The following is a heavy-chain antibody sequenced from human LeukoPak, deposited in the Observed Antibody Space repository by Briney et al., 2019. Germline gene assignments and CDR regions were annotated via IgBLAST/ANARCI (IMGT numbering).Heavy chain of an antibody. Sequence: SVKVSCKASGGTFSSYAISWVRQAPGQGLEWMGRIIPILGIANYAQKFQGRVTITADKSTSTAYMELSSLRSEDTAVYYCARDSGYSGYGVGYWGQGTLVTVSS. J-gene: IGHJ4*02. D-gene: IGHD5-12*01. CDR2: IIPILGIA. CDR3: ARDSGYSGYGVGY. V-gene: IGHV1-69*04. CDR1: GGTFSSYA.